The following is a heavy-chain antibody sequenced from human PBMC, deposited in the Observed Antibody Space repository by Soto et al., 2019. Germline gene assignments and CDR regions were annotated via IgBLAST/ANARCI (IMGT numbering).Heavy chain of an antibody. CDR3: ARDSHKARLDYYCMDV. CDR1: GYTFTSYG. CDR2: ISAYNGNT. V-gene: IGHV1-18*04. J-gene: IGHJ6*02. Sequence: QVQLVQSGAEVKKPGASVKVSCKASGYTFTSYGISWVRPAPGQGLEWMGWISAYNGNTNYAQKLQGRVTMTTDTSTSTAYMELRSLRSDDTAVYYCARDSHKARLDYYCMDVWGPGTTVTVSS.